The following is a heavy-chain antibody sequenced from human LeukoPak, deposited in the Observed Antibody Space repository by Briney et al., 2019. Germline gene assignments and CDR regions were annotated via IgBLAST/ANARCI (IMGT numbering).Heavy chain of an antibody. Sequence: ASVKVSCKASGYTFTSYAMHWVRQAPGQRLEWMGWINAGNGNTKYSQKFQGRVTITRDTSASTAYMELSSLRSEDTAVYYCARDIGKIRLLEWSKRSYYYYGMDVWGQGTTVTVSS. D-gene: IGHD3-3*01. CDR1: GYTFTSYA. J-gene: IGHJ6*02. CDR3: ARDIGKIRLLEWSKRSYYYYGMDV. V-gene: IGHV1-3*01. CDR2: INAGNGNT.